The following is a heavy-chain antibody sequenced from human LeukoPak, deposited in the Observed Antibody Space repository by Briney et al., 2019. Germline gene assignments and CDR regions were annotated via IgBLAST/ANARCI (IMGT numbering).Heavy chain of an antibody. CDR1: EFTFSSHD. D-gene: IGHD6-19*01. V-gene: IGHV3-23*01. CDR3: ARAEEWLYDY. CDR2: IVHIGTGT. J-gene: IGHJ4*02. Sequence: GGSLRLSCAASEFTFSSHDMRWVRQAPGKGLEWVSSIVHIGTGTYYADSVKGRFTISRDNSKNTLFLQMNSLRAEDTAVYYCARAEEWLYDYWGQGTLVTVSS.